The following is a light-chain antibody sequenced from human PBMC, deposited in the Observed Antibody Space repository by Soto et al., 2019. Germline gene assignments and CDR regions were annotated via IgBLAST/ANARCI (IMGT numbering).Light chain of an antibody. CDR2: AAS. Sequence: AIRMTQYPSSFSASTGDRVTITCRASQGISSYLAWYQQKPGKAPKLQIYAASTLQSGDPSRFSGSGSGTDFTLTISCLQSEEFATYYCQQYYSLWTFRQGTKVEIK. J-gene: IGKJ1*01. CDR3: QQYYSLWT. V-gene: IGKV1-8*01. CDR1: QGISSY.